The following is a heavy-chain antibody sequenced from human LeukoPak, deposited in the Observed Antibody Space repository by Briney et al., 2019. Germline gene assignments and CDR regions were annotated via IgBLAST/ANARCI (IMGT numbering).Heavy chain of an antibody. V-gene: IGHV3-21*01. Sequence: GGSLRLSCAASGFTFSSYSMNWVRQAPGKGLEWVSSISSSGSYIYYADSVKGRFTISRENAKNSLYLQMNSLRAEDTAVYYCARASTGYPSSDYWGQGTLVTVSS. D-gene: IGHD3-9*01. CDR2: ISSSGSYI. CDR3: ARASTGYPSSDY. CDR1: GFTFSSYS. J-gene: IGHJ4*02.